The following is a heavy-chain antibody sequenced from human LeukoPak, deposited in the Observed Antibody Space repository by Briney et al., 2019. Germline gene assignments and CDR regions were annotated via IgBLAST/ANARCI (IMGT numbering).Heavy chain of an antibody. CDR2: ISSSGTTI. Sequence: PGGSLRLSCAASGFTFTDFYMSWIRQAPGKGLEWVSYISSSGTTIYYADSVMGRFTISRDNAKNPLYLQMNSLRSEDTAVYYCAAWGGWLEHVDHFDYWGQGTLVTVSS. CDR1: GFTFTDFY. D-gene: IGHD1/OR15-1a*01. V-gene: IGHV3-11*01. J-gene: IGHJ4*02. CDR3: AAWGGWLEHVDHFDY.